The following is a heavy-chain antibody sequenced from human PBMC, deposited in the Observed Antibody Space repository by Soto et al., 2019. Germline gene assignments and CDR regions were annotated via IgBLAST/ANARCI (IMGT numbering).Heavy chain of an antibody. Sequence: SVKVSCKASGGTFSSYTISWVRQAPGQGLEWMGRIIPILGIANYAQKFQGRGTITADKSTSTAYMELSSLRSEDTAVYYCARDHGGRKTSYSSSSNPYIYWGQGTLVNVSS. CDR3: ARDHGGRKTSYSSSSNPYIY. V-gene: IGHV1-69*04. CDR2: IIPILGIA. CDR1: GGTFSSYT. J-gene: IGHJ4*02. D-gene: IGHD6-6*01.